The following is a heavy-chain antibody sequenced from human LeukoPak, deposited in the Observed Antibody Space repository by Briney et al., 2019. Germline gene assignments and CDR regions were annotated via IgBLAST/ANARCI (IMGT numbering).Heavy chain of an antibody. Sequence: ASVKVSCKASGYTFNTFDINWVRQATGQGPEWMGWVNPYNDKTVYAPKFQGRVSISSNNSINTAYMEFSGLKSDDTAVYYCAGGRRLRGVASRPIYYYYYMDVWGGGTTVTVSS. D-gene: IGHD3-10*01. CDR1: GYTFNTFD. V-gene: IGHV1-8*03. CDR3: AGGRRLRGVASRPIYYYYYMDV. CDR2: VNPYNDKT. J-gene: IGHJ6*03.